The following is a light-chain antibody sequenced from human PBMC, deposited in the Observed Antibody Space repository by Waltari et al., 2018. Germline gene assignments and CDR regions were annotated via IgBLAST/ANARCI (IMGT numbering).Light chain of an antibody. Sequence: EIVMTQSPATLSVSPRERVTLSCRASRNVNSYLAWYQQKPGQAPRLLIYGASTRPTGIPARFSGSGSGTEFTLTISSLESEDFAVYYCQQHNNWPLTFGGGTKVEIK. CDR3: QQHNNWPLT. CDR1: RNVNSY. J-gene: IGKJ4*01. CDR2: GAS. V-gene: IGKV3-15*01.